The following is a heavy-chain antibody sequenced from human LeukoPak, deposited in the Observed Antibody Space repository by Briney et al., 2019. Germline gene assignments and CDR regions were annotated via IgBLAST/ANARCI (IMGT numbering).Heavy chain of an antibody. CDR3: ARDEGSSEYWNYAQY. D-gene: IGHD1-7*01. V-gene: IGHV3-21*01. J-gene: IGHJ4*02. CDR2: ISSSSSYI. Sequence: SGGSLRLSCAASGFTFSSYSMNWVRQAPGKGLEWVSSISSSSSYIYYADSVKGRFTISRDNAKNSLYLQMNSLRAEDTAVYYCARDEGSSEYWNYAQYWGQGTLVTVSS. CDR1: GFTFSSYS.